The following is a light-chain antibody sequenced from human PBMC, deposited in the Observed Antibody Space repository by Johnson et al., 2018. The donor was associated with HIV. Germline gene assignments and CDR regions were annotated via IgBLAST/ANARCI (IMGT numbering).Light chain of an antibody. J-gene: IGLJ1*01. CDR2: ENN. Sequence: QSVLTQPPSVSAAPGQKVTISCSGSSSNIGNNYVSWYQQLPGTAPKLLIYENNKRPSGIPDRFSGSKSGTSATLGTTGLQTGDEAEYFCGTWENSLSDTDVFGTGTKVTVL. CDR3: GTWENSLSDTDV. CDR1: SSNIGNNY. V-gene: IGLV1-51*02.